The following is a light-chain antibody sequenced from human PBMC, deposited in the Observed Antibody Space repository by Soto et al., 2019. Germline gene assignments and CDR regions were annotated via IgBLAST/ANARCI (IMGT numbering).Light chain of an antibody. CDR2: AAS. V-gene: IGKV1-9*01. J-gene: IGKJ4*01. Sequence: DIQMTQSPSTLSASVGDRVTITCRASQGISSYLAWYQQKPGKAPKLLIYAASTLQSGVPSRFSGSESGTDFTLTISSLQPEDFATYYCQQLNSYPLTFGGGTKVDNK. CDR1: QGISSY. CDR3: QQLNSYPLT.